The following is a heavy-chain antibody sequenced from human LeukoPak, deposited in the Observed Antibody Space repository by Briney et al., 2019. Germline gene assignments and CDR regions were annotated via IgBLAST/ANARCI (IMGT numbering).Heavy chain of an antibody. CDR3: ARENQLLGGMDV. Sequence: PGGSLRLSCAASGFIFSSYAMSWVRQAPGKGLEWVSAITGSGGSTYYADSVKGRFTISRDNSKNTLYLQMNSLRAEDTAVYYCARENQLLGGMDVCGQGTTVTVSS. D-gene: IGHD2-2*01. CDR1: GFIFSSYA. V-gene: IGHV3-23*01. J-gene: IGHJ6*02. CDR2: ITGSGGST.